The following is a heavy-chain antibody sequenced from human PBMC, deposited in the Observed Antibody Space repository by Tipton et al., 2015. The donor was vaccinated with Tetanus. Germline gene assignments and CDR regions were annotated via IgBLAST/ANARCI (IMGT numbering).Heavy chain of an antibody. CDR3: AGHSPSLVPDNN. J-gene: IGHJ4*02. V-gene: IGHV5-51*01. Sequence: VQLVQSGAEVKKPGESLKISCKGSGYRFTDYWIGWVRQMSGEGLEWMGIIHPADSDTRYGPSFQGQVTISVDKSVNTAYLQWGSLKASDTATYYCAGHSPSLVPDNNWGQGTLVTVAS. CDR2: IHPADSDT. CDR1: GYRFTDYW. D-gene: IGHD1-14*01.